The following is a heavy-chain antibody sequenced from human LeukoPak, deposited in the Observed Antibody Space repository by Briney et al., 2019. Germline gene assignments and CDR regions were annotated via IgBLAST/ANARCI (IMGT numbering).Heavy chain of an antibody. V-gene: IGHV4-61*02. CDR3: ARESPGY. Sequence: SQTLSLTCTVSGGSVTSGNYYWNWIRQPAGKGLEWIGRIYTNGGASYNPSPKSRVTISIDASKNQFSLKLSSVTAADMAVYYCARESPGYWGQGILVTVSS. CDR1: GGSVTSGNYY. CDR2: IYTNGGA. J-gene: IGHJ4*02.